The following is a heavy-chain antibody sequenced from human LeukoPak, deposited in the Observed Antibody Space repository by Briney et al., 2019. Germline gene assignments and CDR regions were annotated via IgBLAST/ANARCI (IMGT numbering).Heavy chain of an antibody. J-gene: IGHJ4*02. D-gene: IGHD3-16*01. V-gene: IGHV3-7*04. CDR2: VNMDGGEI. CDR3: VTDSNDAYLHD. Sequence: GGSLRLSCPASGFTFRNYWMNWLRQAPGKGLEWVANVNMDGGEIFYVDSLKGRFTISRDNAKNSVYLQINGLRADDTAVYYCVTDSNDAYLHDWGQGTLVTVSS. CDR1: GFTFRNYW.